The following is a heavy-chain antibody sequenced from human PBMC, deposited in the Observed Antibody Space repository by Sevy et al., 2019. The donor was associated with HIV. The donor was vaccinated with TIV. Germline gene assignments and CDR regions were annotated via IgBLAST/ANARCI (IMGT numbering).Heavy chain of an antibody. D-gene: IGHD2-15*01. J-gene: IGHJ3*02. CDR3: AKDPVRYGGNPLIDI. V-gene: IGHV3-23*01. CDR2: ISGSGGST. Sequence: GGCLRLSCAASGFTFSSYAMSCVRQAPGKGLEWVSAISGSGGSTYYADSVKGRFTISRDNSKNTLYLQMNSLRAEDSAVYYCAKDPVRYGGNPLIDIWGQGTMVTVSS. CDR1: GFTFSSYA.